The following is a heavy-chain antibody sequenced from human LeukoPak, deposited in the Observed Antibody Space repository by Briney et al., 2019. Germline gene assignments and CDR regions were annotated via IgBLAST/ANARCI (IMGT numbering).Heavy chain of an antibody. D-gene: IGHD3/OR15-3a*01. Sequence: PGGSLRLSCAASGFTFSSYAMHWVRQAPGKGLEWVAVISHDGSNKYNADSVKGRFTISRDNSKNTLHLQMNSLRAEDTAVYYCARDSGFSGTQRGEYWGQGTLVTVSS. J-gene: IGHJ4*02. CDR2: ISHDGSNK. CDR1: GFTFSSYA. CDR3: ARDSGFSGTQRGEY. V-gene: IGHV3-30*04.